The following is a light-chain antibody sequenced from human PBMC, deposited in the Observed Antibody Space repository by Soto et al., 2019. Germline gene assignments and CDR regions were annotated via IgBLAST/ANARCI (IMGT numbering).Light chain of an antibody. CDR1: QSVSSY. CDR3: QQRSNWPPP. CDR2: DAS. J-gene: IGKJ5*01. Sequence: EIVWTQSPATLSLSPGERASLSCRASQSVSSYLAWYQQKPGQAPRLLIYDASNRATGIPARFSGSGSGTDFTLTISSLEPEDFAVYYCQQRSNWPPPFGQGTRLEIK. V-gene: IGKV3-11*01.